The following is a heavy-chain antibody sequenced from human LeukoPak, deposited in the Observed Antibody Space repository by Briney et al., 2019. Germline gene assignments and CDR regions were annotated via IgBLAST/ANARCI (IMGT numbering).Heavy chain of an antibody. J-gene: IGHJ3*02. V-gene: IGHV3-7*01. Sequence: PGGSLRLSCAASGFTFSSYWMSWVRQAPGKGLEWVANIKQDGSEKYYVDSVKGRFTISRDNAKNSLYLQMNSLRAEDTAVYYCARCFTIPGGSAFDIWGQGTMVTVSS. CDR3: ARCFTIPGGSAFDI. D-gene: IGHD3-16*01. CDR1: GFTFSSYW. CDR2: IKQDGSEK.